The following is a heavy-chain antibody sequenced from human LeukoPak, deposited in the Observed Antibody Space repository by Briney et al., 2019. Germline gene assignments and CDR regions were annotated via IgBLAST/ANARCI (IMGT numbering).Heavy chain of an antibody. CDR1: GFTFSSYA. CDR2: IRDDGRNK. V-gene: IGHV3-30*02. J-gene: IGHJ4*02. D-gene: IGHD6-13*01. Sequence: GGSLRLSCAASGFTFSSYAMHWVRQAPGKGLEWVAFIRDDGRNKYYADSVKGRFTISRDNSKNTLYLQMNSLRAEDTAVYYCAAGIAAAGPDYFDYWGQGTLVTVSS. CDR3: AAGIAAAGPDYFDY.